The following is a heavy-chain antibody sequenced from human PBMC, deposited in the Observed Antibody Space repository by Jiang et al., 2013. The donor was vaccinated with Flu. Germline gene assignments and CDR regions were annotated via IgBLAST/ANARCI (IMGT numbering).Heavy chain of an antibody. J-gene: IGHJ4*02. Sequence: GVVQPGGSLRLSCAASGFTFSRYGMHWVRQAPGKGLEWVAFMQYDEINKFYADSVKGRFTISRDNSKNTLYLQMNSLRTEDTAVYYCAKDFWFSDGDTKFGGQGTLVTVSS. D-gene: IGHD3-3*01. V-gene: IGHV3-30*02. CDR2: MQYDEINK. CDR1: GFTFSRYG. CDR3: AKDFWFSDGDTKF.